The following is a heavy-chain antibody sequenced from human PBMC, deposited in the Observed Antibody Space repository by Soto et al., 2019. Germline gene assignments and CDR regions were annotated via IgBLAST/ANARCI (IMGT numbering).Heavy chain of an antibody. J-gene: IGHJ3*02. V-gene: IGHV4-59*01. CDR1: GGSISSYY. D-gene: IGHD3-3*01. CDR3: ARDRLRDFWSGRREAFDI. Sequence: PSETLSLTCTVSGGSISSYYWSWIRQPPGKGLEGIGYIYYSGSTNYNPSLKSRVTISVDTSKNQFSLKLSSVTAADTAVYYCARDRLRDFWSGRREAFDIWGQGTMVTVSS. CDR2: IYYSGST.